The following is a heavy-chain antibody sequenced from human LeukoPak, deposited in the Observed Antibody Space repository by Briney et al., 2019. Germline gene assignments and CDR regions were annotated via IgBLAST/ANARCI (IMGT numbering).Heavy chain of an antibody. J-gene: IGHJ6*03. Sequence: GGSLRLSCAASGFTFSSYAMSWVRQAPGRGPEWVSAISGSGGSTYYADSVKGRFTISRDNSKNTLYLQMNSLRAEDTAVYYCAKVYCSSTSCPTYYYYYMDVWGKGTTVTVSS. CDR3: AKVYCSSTSCPTYYYYYMDV. V-gene: IGHV3-23*01. D-gene: IGHD2-2*01. CDR2: ISGSGGST. CDR1: GFTFSSYA.